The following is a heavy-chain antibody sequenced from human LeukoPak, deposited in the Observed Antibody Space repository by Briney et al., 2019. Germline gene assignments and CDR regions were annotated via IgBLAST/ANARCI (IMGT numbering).Heavy chain of an antibody. CDR2: IYPGDSDT. V-gene: IGHV5-51*01. CDR1: GYSFTSYW. CDR3: ARLAGPGPWELQPGDY. Sequence: GESLKIPCKGSGYSFTSYWIGWVRQMPGKGLEWMGIIYPGDSDTRYSPSFQGQVTISADKSISTAYLQWSSLKASDTAMYHCARLAGPGPWELQPGDYWGQGTLVTVSS. J-gene: IGHJ4*02. D-gene: IGHD1-26*01.